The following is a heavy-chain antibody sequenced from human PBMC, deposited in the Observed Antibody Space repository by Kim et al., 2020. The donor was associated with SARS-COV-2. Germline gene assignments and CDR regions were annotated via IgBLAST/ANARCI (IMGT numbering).Heavy chain of an antibody. Sequence: SETLSLTCTVSGGSISSYYWSWIRQPPGKGLEWIGYIYYSGSTNYNPSLKSRVTISVDTSKNQFSLKLSSVTAADTAVYYCARVESGSYLGYFDYWGQGTLVTVSS. CDR2: IYYSGST. D-gene: IGHD1-26*01. CDR1: GGSISSYY. V-gene: IGHV4-59*13. J-gene: IGHJ4*02. CDR3: ARVESGSYLGYFDY.